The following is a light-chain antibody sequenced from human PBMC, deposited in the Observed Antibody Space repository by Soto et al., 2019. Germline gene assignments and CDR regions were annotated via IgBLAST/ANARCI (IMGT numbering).Light chain of an antibody. CDR1: QGVSNF. CDR3: QKYHSAPSLT. V-gene: IGKV1-27*01. Sequence: DIQMTQSPSSLSASVGDRVTITCRASQGVSNFLAWYQQKPGKVPKLLIYAASTLQSGVPSRFSGSGSGTDFPLTISSLQPEDVATHYCQKYHSAPSLTFGGGTKVEIK. J-gene: IGKJ4*01. CDR2: AAS.